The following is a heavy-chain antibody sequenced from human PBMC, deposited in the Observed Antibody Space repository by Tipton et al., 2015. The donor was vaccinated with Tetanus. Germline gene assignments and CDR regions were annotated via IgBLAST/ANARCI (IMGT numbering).Heavy chain of an antibody. Sequence: RSLRLSCAASGFTFSSYAMHWVRQAPGKGLEWVAVISYDGSNKCYADSVKGRFTISRDNSKNTLYLQMNSLRAEDTAVYYCARDIIPPERDSSGGPLGYWGQGTLVTVSS. CDR2: ISYDGSNK. CDR3: ARDIIPPERDSSGGPLGY. CDR1: GFTFSSYA. D-gene: IGHD3-22*01. V-gene: IGHV3-30-3*01. J-gene: IGHJ4*02.